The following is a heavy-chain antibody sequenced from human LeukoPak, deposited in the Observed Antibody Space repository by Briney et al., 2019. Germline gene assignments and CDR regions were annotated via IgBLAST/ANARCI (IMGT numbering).Heavy chain of an antibody. CDR1: GYTFTSYY. Sequence: ASVKVSCKASGYTFTSYYMHWVRQAPGQGLEWMGIINPSGGSTSYAQKFQGRVTMTRDTSTSTVYMELSSLRSEDTAVYYCARPDFTMIGPGAFDIWGQGTMVTVSS. J-gene: IGHJ3*02. D-gene: IGHD3-22*01. CDR3: ARPDFTMIGPGAFDI. CDR2: INPSGGST. V-gene: IGHV1-46*01.